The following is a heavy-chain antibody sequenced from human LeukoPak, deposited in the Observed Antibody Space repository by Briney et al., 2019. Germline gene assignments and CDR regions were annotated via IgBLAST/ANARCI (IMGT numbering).Heavy chain of an antibody. CDR1: GYTFTSYG. CDR2: INTNTGNP. CDR3: ARGRGSSARLGYYFYYIDV. V-gene: IGHV7-4-1*02. Sequence: GASVKVSCKASGYTFTSYGIHWVRQAPGQGLEWMGWINTNTGNPTYAQGFTGRFVFSLETSVSTSYLQISSLKAEDTAVYYCARGRGSSARLGYYFYYIDVWGKGTTVTVPS. D-gene: IGHD1-26*01. J-gene: IGHJ6*03.